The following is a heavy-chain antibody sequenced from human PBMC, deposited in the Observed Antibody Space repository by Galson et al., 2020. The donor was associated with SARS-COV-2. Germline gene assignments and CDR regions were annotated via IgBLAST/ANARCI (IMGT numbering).Heavy chain of an antibody. D-gene: IGHD4-17*01. CDR2: IWYDGSNK. CDR3: ARGYGDYLDAFDI. V-gene: IGHV3-33*01. Sequence: CAASGFTFSSYGMHWVRQAPGKGLEWVAVIWYDGSNKYYADSVKGRFTISRDNSKNTLYLQMNSLRAEDTAVYYCARGYGDYLDAFDIWGQGTMVTVSS. CDR1: GFTFSSYG. J-gene: IGHJ3*02.